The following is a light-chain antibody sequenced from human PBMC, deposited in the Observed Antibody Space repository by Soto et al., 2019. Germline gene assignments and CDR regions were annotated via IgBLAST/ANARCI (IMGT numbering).Light chain of an antibody. CDR3: QQLYTLPFT. V-gene: IGKV1-9*01. CDR1: HDISTF. J-gene: IGKJ5*01. Sequence: DIQLTQSPSLLSASIGDRVTITCRASHDISTFLAWYQQKPGKAPELLIYEASTLQSGVPSRFSGSGSGTEFTLTISGLLPEDFAAYHCQQLYTLPFTFGQGTRLEIK. CDR2: EAS.